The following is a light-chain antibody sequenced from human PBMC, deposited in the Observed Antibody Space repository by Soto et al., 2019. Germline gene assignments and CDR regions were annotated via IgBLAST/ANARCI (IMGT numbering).Light chain of an antibody. CDR1: ESVSTSY. J-gene: IGKJ3*01. CDR2: GAS. Sequence: EIVLTQSPGTLSLSPGERATLSCRASESVSTSYLAWYQQKPGQAPRLLIYGASGRATGIPDRFSVSASGTDFPLTISRLAPEDFAVYYCQHYGTSALFGPGTKVDIK. V-gene: IGKV3-20*01. CDR3: QHYGTSAL.